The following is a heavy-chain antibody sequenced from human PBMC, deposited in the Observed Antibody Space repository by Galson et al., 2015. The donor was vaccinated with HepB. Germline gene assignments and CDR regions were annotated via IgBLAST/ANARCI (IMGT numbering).Heavy chain of an antibody. V-gene: IGHV3-48*02. J-gene: IGHJ6*02. Sequence: SLRLSCAASGFTFSSYSMNWVRQAPGKGLEWVSYISSSSSTIYYADSVKGRFTISRDNAKNSLYLQMNSLRDEDTAVYYCARVGEGFHRDYYGMDVWGQGTTVTVSS. D-gene: IGHD3-10*01. CDR3: ARVGEGFHRDYYGMDV. CDR2: ISSSSSTI. CDR1: GFTFSSYS.